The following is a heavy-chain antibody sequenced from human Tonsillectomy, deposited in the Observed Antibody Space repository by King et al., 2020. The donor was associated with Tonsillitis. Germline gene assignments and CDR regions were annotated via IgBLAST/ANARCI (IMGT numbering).Heavy chain of an antibody. CDR1: GYTFTSYG. Sequence: QVQLVESGAEVKKPGASVKVSCKASGYTFTSYGISWVRQAPGQGLEWMGWISAYNGNTNYAQKLQGRVTMTTDTSTSTAYMELRSLRSDDTAVYYCARVYYDILTGYYGDDAFDIWGQGTMVTVSS. CDR3: ARVYYDILTGYYGDDAFDI. CDR2: ISAYNGNT. J-gene: IGHJ3*02. V-gene: IGHV1-18*04. D-gene: IGHD3-9*01.